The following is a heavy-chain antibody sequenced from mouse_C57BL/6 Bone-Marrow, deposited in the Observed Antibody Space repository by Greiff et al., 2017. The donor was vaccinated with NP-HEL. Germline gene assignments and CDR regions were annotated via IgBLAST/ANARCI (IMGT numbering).Heavy chain of an antibody. J-gene: IGHJ3*01. CDR2: IYPRSGNT. D-gene: IGHD2-3*01. Sequence: QVQLQQSGAELARPGASVKLSCKASGYTFTSYGISWVKQRTGQGLEWIGEIYPRSGNTYYNEKFKGKATLTADKSSSTAYMELRSLTSEDSAVYFCARTFYDGYYPFAYWGQGTLVTVSA. V-gene: IGHV1-81*01. CDR3: ARTFYDGYYPFAY. CDR1: GYTFTSYG.